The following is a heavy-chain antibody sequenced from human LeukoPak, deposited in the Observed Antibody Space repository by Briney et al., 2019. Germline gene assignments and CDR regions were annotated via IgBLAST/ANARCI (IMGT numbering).Heavy chain of an antibody. CDR2: INHSGST. D-gene: IGHD3-10*01. CDR3: ARGLWFGRIRFDY. J-gene: IGHJ4*02. CDR1: GGSISSYY. V-gene: IGHV4-34*01. Sequence: SETLSLTCTVSGGSISSYYWSWIRQPPGKGLEWIGEINHSGSTNYNPSLKSRVTISVDTSKNQFSLKLSSVTAADTAVYYCARGLWFGRIRFDYWGQGTLVTVSS.